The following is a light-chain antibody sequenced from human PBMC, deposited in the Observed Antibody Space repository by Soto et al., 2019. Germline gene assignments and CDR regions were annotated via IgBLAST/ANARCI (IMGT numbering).Light chain of an antibody. J-gene: IGKJ1*01. Sequence: IRRTQSPSSLSASVGDRVTITCRASQSIANFLNWYQQKPGKAPKLVIYGTSTLQSGVPSRFSGSGSGTDFTLTISRLQREDFATYYCQQSYSSLWTFGQGTKVDIK. V-gene: IGKV1-39*01. CDR2: GTS. CDR3: QQSYSSLWT. CDR1: QSIANF.